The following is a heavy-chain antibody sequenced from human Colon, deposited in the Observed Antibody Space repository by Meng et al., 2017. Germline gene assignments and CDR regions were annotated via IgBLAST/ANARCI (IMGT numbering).Heavy chain of an antibody. CDR1: LFNFNSYP. V-gene: IGHV3-23*05. CDR2: VDETGNT. CDR3: AKGGISTSGLVY. Sequence: GQLCGAGAGLVSPGGSLRISCAASLFNFNSYPMSWARQAPGKGLEWVSSVDETGNTFYAESVKGRCTISRDNLKNILYLQMNSLRAEDTAVYYCAKGGISTSGLVYWGQGTLVTVSS. J-gene: IGHJ4*02. D-gene: IGHD2-15*01.